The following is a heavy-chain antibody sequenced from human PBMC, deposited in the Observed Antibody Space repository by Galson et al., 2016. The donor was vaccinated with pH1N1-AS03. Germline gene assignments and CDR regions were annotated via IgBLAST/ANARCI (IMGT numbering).Heavy chain of an antibody. Sequence: SVKVSCKASGYTFTNFGVTWVRQAPGQGLEWMAWINNGNTHYAQKFQGRVTLTTVTSTSTAYMELRSLTTDDTAVYYCLKDFWAEDSGHWGQGTLVTVSS. D-gene: IGHD3-3*01. V-gene: IGHV1-18*01. CDR1: GYTFTNFG. CDR2: INNGNT. CDR3: LKDFWAEDSGH. J-gene: IGHJ4*02.